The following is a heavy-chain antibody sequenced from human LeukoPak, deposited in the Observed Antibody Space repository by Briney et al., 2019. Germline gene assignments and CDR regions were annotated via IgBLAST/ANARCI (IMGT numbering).Heavy chain of an antibody. Sequence: GGSLRLSCAASGFTFSSYAMHWVRQAPGKGLEWVAVISYDGSNKYYADSVKGRFTISRDNSKNTLYLQMNSLRAEDTAVYYCARDTYYDFWSGYYPNTGPFDYWGQGTLVTVSS. CDR3: ARDTYYDFWSGYYPNTGPFDY. CDR1: GFTFSSYA. D-gene: IGHD3-3*01. J-gene: IGHJ4*02. CDR2: ISYDGSNK. V-gene: IGHV3-30-3*01.